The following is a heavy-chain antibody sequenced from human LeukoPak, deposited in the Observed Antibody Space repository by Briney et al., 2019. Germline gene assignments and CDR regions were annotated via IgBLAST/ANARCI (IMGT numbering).Heavy chain of an antibody. D-gene: IGHD1-26*01. Sequence: PGGSLRLSCAASGFIVSSNYMSWVRQAPGKGLEWVSVIYSGGSTHHAESVKGRFTISRDTAKSSLFLQMNSLRAEDTAFYYCARESGNYFDFDYWGQGTLVTVSS. V-gene: IGHV3-53*01. CDR1: GFIVSSNY. CDR2: IYSGGST. J-gene: IGHJ4*02. CDR3: ARESGNYFDFDY.